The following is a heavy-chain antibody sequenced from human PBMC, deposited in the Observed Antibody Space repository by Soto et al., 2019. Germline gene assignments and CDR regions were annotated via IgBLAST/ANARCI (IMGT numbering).Heavy chain of an antibody. CDR3: ARAVRGSYYDY. CDR1: GGSISSGDYY. J-gene: IGHJ4*02. D-gene: IGHD1-26*01. V-gene: IGHV4-30-4*01. Sequence: QVQLQESGPGLVKPSQTLSLTCTVSGGSISSGDYYWSWIRQPPGKGLEWIGYIYYSGSTYYNPSLKSRVTITVETSKNQSSLKLSSVPAADTAVYYCARAVRGSYYDYWGQGTLVTVSS. CDR2: IYYSGST.